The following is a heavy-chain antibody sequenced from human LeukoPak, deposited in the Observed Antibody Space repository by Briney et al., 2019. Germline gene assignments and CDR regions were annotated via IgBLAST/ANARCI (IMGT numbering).Heavy chain of an antibody. Sequence: ASVKVSCKASGYTFTGYYMHWVRQAPGQGLEWMGWINPNSGGTNYAQKFQGRVTMTRDTSISTAYMELSRLRSDDTAVYYCAGGRGYSYGYEYYFDYWGQGTLVTVSS. V-gene: IGHV1-2*02. CDR2: INPNSGGT. D-gene: IGHD5-18*01. CDR3: AGGRGYSYGYEYYFDY. J-gene: IGHJ4*02. CDR1: GYTFTGYY.